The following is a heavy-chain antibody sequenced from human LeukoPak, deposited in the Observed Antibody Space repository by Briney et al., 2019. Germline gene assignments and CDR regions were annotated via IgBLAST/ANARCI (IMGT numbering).Heavy chain of an antibody. J-gene: IGHJ4*02. CDR1: GGSISSSSYY. Sequence: SETLSLTCTVSGGSISSSSYYWGWIRQPPGKGLEWIGSIYYSGSTYYNPSLKSRVTISVDTSKNQFSLKLSSVTAADTAVYYCARLRTHSSSSYYFDYWGQGTLVTVSS. V-gene: IGHV4-39*01. CDR3: ARLRTHSSSSYYFDY. CDR2: IYYSGST. D-gene: IGHD6-13*01.